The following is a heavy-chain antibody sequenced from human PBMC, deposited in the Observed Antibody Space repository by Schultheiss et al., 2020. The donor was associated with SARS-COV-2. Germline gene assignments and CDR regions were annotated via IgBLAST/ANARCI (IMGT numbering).Heavy chain of an antibody. V-gene: IGHV3-30*03. D-gene: IGHD5-12*01. CDR1: GFTFSSYA. Sequence: GGSLRLSCAASGFTFSSYAMHWVRQAPGKGLEWVAVISYDGSNKYYADSVKGRFTISRDNSKNTLYLQMNSLRAEDTAVYYCARDLHGGYEYYYYGMDVWGQGTTVTVSS. CDR3: ARDLHGGYEYYYYGMDV. J-gene: IGHJ6*02. CDR2: ISYDGSNK.